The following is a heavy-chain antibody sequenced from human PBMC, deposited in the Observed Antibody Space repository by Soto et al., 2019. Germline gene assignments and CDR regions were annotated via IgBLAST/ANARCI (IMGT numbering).Heavy chain of an antibody. D-gene: IGHD3-3*01. Sequence: PGGSLRLSCAASGFTFSSYGMHWVRQAPGKGLEWVAVISYDGSNKYYADSVKGRFTISRDNSKNTLYLQMNSLRAEDTAVYYCARTGYDFWSGYLDYWGQGTLVTVSS. CDR3: ARTGYDFWSGYLDY. CDR2: ISYDGSNK. J-gene: IGHJ4*02. CDR1: GFTFSSYG. V-gene: IGHV3-30*03.